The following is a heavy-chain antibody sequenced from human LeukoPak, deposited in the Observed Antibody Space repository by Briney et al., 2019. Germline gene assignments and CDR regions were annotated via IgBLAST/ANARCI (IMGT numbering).Heavy chain of an antibody. CDR1: GFTFSSYA. V-gene: IGHV3-30-3*01. D-gene: IGHD4-17*01. J-gene: IGHJ4*02. CDR2: ISYDGSNK. CDR3: ARDARGYGDYLDY. Sequence: PGGSLRLSCAASGFTFSSYAMHWVRQAPGKGLEWVAVISYDGSNKYYADSVKGRFTISRDNSKNTLYLQMNSLRAEDTAVYYCARDARGYGDYLDYWGQGTLVTVSS.